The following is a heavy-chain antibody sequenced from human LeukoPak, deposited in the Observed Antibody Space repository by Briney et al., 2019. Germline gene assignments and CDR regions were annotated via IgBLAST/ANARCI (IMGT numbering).Heavy chain of an antibody. CDR2: IYYSGST. CDR3: ARGGLVVPAAISP. V-gene: IGHV4-59*11. J-gene: IGHJ5*02. Sequence: SETLSLTCTVSGGSISSHYWSWIRQPPGKGLEWIGYIYYSGSTNYNPSLKSRVTISVDTSKNQFSLKLSSVTAADTAVYYCARGGLVVPAAISPWGQGTLVTLSS. CDR1: GGSISSHY. D-gene: IGHD2-2*01.